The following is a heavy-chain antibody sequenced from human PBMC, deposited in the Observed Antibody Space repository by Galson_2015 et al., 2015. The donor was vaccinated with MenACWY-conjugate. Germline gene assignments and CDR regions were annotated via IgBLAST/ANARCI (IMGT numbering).Heavy chain of an antibody. CDR3: ARFPRTPGKYPDY. V-gene: IGHV3-11*06. Sequence: SLRLSCAASGFTFSDYYMSWVRQAPGKGLECVSYISTRSSTTYADSVQGRFTISRDNAKNSVYLQMDSLRAEDTAVYYCARFPRTPGKYPDYWGQGTPVTVSS. J-gene: IGHJ4*02. D-gene: IGHD1-14*01. CDR1: GFTFSDYY. CDR2: ISTRSST.